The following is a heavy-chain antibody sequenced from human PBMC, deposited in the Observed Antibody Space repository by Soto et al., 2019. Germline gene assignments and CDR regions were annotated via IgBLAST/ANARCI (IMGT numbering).Heavy chain of an antibody. D-gene: IGHD4-17*01. V-gene: IGHV4-39*01. J-gene: IGHJ3*01. CDR2: IYYSGST. CDR1: GGSISSSSYY. Sequence: PSETLSLTCTVSGGSISSSSYYWGWIRQPPGKGLEWIGSIYYSGSTYYNPSLKSRVTISVDTSKNQFSLKLSSVTAADTAVYYCARPRCSATAKTDCPSDLCGQPTMVTVS. CDR3: ARPRCSATAKTDCPSDL.